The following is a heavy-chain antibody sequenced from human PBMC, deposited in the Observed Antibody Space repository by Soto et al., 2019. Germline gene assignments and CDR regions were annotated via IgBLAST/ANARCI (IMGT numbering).Heavy chain of an antibody. CDR2: INPSCGST. CDR3: ARHRPAAEYDFWSGYPRAPDY. D-gene: IGHD3-3*01. J-gene: IGHJ4*02. V-gene: IGHV1-46*01. CDR1: RYTFPSYY. Sequence: ASVQVSCKSSRYTFPSYYRHWGRQAPGQGLEWMGIINPSCGSTICAQKFQGGVTMTRDTSTSTVYMELSSLRSEDTDVYYCARHRPAAEYDFWSGYPRAPDYRGQGTLVNVSS.